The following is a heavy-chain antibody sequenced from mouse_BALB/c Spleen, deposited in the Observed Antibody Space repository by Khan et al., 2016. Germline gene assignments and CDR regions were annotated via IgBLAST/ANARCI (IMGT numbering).Heavy chain of an antibody. CDR3: PSDGYAGCFAY. J-gene: IGHJ3*01. CDR1: FYSIPRGYF. D-gene: IGHD2-2*01. CDR2: ISYDGYN. Sequence: VQLQQSFPFLVKPSQSLSLTFSVTFYSIPRGYFWNWIRQFPGNKLEWRGYISYDGYNDYNPSLKNRISITRDTSKNQFFLKLNSVTTEDTATSYVPSDGYAGCFAYWGQGTLVTVSS. V-gene: IGHV3-6*02.